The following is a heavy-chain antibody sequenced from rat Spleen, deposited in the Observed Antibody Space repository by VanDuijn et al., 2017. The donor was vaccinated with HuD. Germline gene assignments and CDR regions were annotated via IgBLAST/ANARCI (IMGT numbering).Heavy chain of an antibody. D-gene: IGHD1-6*01. Sequence: EVQLQESGPGLVKPSQSLSLTCSVTGYSITSNYWAWIRKFPGNKMEWMGYISDSGGTGYNPSLKSRISITGDTSKNQFFLQLNSVTTEDTATYYCARSRYTPDYYYEGFFDYWGQGVMVTVSS. CDR2: ISDSGGT. CDR3: ARSRYTPDYYYEGFFDY. V-gene: IGHV3-1*01. J-gene: IGHJ2*01. CDR1: GYSITSNY.